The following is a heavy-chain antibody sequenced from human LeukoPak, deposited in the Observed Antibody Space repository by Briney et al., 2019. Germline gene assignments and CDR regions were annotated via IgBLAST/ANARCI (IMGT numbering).Heavy chain of an antibody. CDR3: AKQLGYCSDGSCYFPY. V-gene: IGHV3-23*01. Sequence: GGSLRLSCAASGFTFSSYAMSWVRQAPGKGLKWVSAISNNGGYTYYADSVQGRFTISRDNSKSTLCLQMNSLRAEDTAVYYCAKQLGYCSDGSCYFPYWGQGTLVIVSS. CDR1: GFTFSSYA. J-gene: IGHJ4*02. CDR2: ISNNGGYT. D-gene: IGHD2-15*01.